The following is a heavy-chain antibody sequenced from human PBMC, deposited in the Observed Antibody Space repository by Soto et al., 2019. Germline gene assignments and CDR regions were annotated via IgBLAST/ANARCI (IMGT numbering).Heavy chain of an antibody. J-gene: IGHJ6*02. CDR2: IYWDDDK. Sequence: QITLKESGPTLVKPTQTLTLTCTFSGFSLSTSGVGVGWIRQPPGKALEWLALIYWDDDKRYSPSLKSRLTITKDTSKNQVVLTMTNMDPVDTATYYCAHTPLGSGSYPHYYYGMDVWGQGTTVTVSS. V-gene: IGHV2-5*02. CDR3: AHTPLGSGSYPHYYYGMDV. D-gene: IGHD3-10*01. CDR1: GFSLSTSGVG.